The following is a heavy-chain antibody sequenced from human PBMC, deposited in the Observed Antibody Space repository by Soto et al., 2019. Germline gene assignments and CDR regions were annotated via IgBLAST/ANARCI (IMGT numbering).Heavy chain of an antibody. J-gene: IGHJ5*02. V-gene: IGHV2-5*02. CDR2: IYWDDDK. CDR3: AHSYGYPLGGWFDP. D-gene: IGHD5-18*01. CDR1: GFALSTSGVG. Sequence: QITLKESGPTLGKPTQTLTLTCTFSGFALSTSGVGVGWIRQPPGKALEWLALIYWDDDKRYSPSLKSRLTITKDTSKNQVVLTMTNMDPVDTATYYCAHSYGYPLGGWFDPWGQGTLVTVSS.